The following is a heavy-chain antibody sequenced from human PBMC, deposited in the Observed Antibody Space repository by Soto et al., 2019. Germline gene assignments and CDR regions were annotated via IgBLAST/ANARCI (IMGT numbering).Heavy chain of an antibody. CDR2: TYYRSKWYN. D-gene: IGHD6-13*01. J-gene: IGHJ6*02. Sequence: QSQTLSLTCAISGDSVSSNSAAWNWIRQSPSRGLEWLGRTYYRSKWYNDYAVSMKSRITINPDTYKNQFSLQLNSVTPEDTAVYYCARDRAYSSSWYYYYGMDVWGQGTTVTVS. CDR1: GDSVSSNSAA. CDR3: ARDRAYSSSWYYYYGMDV. V-gene: IGHV6-1*01.